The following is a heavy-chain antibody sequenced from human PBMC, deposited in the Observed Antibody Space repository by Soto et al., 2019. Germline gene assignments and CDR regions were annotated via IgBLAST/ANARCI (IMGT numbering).Heavy chain of an antibody. D-gene: IGHD4-4*01. CDR3: ARVTTTAGRRSYYYYGMDV. CDR1: GGTFSSYA. CDR2: IIPIFGTA. Sequence: SVKVSCKASGGTFSSYAISWVRQAPGQGLEWMGGIIPIFGTANYAQKFQGRVTITADESTSTAYMELSSLRSEDTAVYYCARVTTTAGRRSYYYYGMDVWGQGTTVTVSS. J-gene: IGHJ6*02. V-gene: IGHV1-69*13.